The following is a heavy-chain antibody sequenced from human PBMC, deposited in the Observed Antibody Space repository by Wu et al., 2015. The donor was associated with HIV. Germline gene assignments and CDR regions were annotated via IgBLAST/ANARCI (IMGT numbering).Heavy chain of an antibody. CDR2: VNTNTGGT. CDR3: ARAGFMLFGVVSTKAYYMDV. D-gene: IGHD3/OR15-3a*01. CDR1: GFTLTDYF. J-gene: IGHJ6*03. Sequence: QVQLVQSGPEVKQPGASVKVSCKASGFTLTDYFIHWVRQAPGQRLEWMGWVNTNTGGTNYAQKFQGRVTLTRDTSITTAYMEMSGLRSDDTAVYYCARAGFMLFGVVSTKAYYMDVWGRGTTVYVSS. V-gene: IGHV1-2*02.